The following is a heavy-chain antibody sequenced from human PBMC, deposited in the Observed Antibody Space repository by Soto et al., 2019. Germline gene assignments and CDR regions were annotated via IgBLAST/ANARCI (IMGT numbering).Heavy chain of an antibody. V-gene: IGHV3-21*01. CDR1: GFTFSSYS. CDR2: ISSSSSYI. CDR3: AREQVVPAATYYYYGMDV. Sequence: PGGSLRLSCAASGFTFSSYSMNWVRQAPGKGLEWVSSISSSSSYIYYADSVKGRFTISRDNAKNSLYLQMNSLRAEDTAVYYCAREQVVPAATYYYYGMDVWGQGTTVTVSS. J-gene: IGHJ6*02. D-gene: IGHD2-2*01.